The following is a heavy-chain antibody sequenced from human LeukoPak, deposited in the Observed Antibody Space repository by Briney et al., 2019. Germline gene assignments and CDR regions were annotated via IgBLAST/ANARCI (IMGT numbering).Heavy chain of an antibody. V-gene: IGHV5-51*01. CDR3: ARRYSSSDAVDY. J-gene: IGHJ4*02. CDR2: IYPGDSDT. CDR1: GYIFTSYW. D-gene: IGHD6-6*01. Sequence: GESLKISCKGSGYIFTSYWIGWVRQMPGKGLEWMGIIYPGDSDTRYSPSFQGHVTISADKSISTAYLQWSSLKASHTAMYYCARRYSSSDAVDYWGQGTLVTVSS.